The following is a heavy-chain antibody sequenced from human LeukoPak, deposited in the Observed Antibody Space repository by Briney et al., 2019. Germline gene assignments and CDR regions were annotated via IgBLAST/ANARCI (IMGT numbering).Heavy chain of an antibody. V-gene: IGHV4-4*07. J-gene: IGHJ5*02. Sequence: SETLSLTCTVSGGSISSYYWSWIRQPAGKGLEWIGRIYTSGSTNYNPSLKSRVTMSVDTSKNQFSLKLSSVTAADTAVYYCASTYESSGYYWFDPWGQGTLVTVSS. CDR3: ASTYESSGYYWFDP. CDR1: GGSISSYY. D-gene: IGHD3-22*01. CDR2: IYTSGST.